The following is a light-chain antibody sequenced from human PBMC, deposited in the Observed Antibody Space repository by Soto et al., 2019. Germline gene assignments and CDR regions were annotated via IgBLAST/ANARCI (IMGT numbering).Light chain of an antibody. V-gene: IGLV2-23*01. J-gene: IGLJ1*01. CDR1: SNDVGSYNL. CDR3: CSYADVASYV. CDR2: EDT. Sequence: QSVLTQPASVSGSPGQSITISCTGTSNDVGSYNLVSWYQQHPGKAPKLIIYEDTKRPSGVSNRFSGSKSGSTASLTISGLQAEEEADYYCCSYADVASYVFGAGTKVTVL.